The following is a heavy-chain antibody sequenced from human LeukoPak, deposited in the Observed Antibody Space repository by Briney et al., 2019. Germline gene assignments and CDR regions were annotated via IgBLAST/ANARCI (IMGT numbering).Heavy chain of an antibody. D-gene: IGHD5-18*01. CDR3: TTDDRGYSYAPRY. CDR2: IKSEPGGGTT. J-gene: IGHJ4*02. V-gene: IGHV3-15*01. CDR1: GFTFSNAW. Sequence: PGGSLRLSCAASGFTFSNAWMSWVRQAPGKGLEWVGRIKSEPGGGTTDYAAPVKGKFTISRDDSKNTLYLQMNSLRAEDTALYYCTTDDRGYSYAPRYWGQGTLVTVSS.